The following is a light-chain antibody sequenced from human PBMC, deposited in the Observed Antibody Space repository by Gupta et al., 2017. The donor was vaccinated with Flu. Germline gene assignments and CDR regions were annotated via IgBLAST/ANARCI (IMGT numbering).Light chain of an antibody. Sequence: QSALTQPASVSGSPGQSITISCTGTGSDVGGYNYVSWYQQHPGKAPKLMIYEVSNRPSGVSNRCSGSKSGNTASLTISGLQAEDEADYYCSSYTSSSTLGVFGGGTKLTVL. CDR3: SSYTSSSTLGV. CDR1: GSDVGGYNY. J-gene: IGLJ3*02. V-gene: IGLV2-14*01. CDR2: EVS.